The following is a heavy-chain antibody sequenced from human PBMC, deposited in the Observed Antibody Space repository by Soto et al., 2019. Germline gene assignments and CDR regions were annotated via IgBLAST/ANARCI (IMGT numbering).Heavy chain of an antibody. J-gene: IGHJ4*02. CDR3: AKHRTTVTTPLIDY. CDR2: ISYDGSNK. Sequence: GGSLRLSCAASGFTFSSYGMHWVRQAPGKGLEWVAVISYDGSNKYYADSVKGRFTISRDNSKNTLYLQMNSLRAEDTAVYYCAKHRTTVTTPLIDYWGQGTLVTVSS. D-gene: IGHD4-17*01. V-gene: IGHV3-30*18. CDR1: GFTFSSYG.